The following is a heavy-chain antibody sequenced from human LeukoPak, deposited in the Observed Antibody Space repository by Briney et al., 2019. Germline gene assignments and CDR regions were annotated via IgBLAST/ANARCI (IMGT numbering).Heavy chain of an antibody. D-gene: IGHD3-3*01. CDR3: ARRGRYTIFGVVTPDAFDI. CDR2: IYHSGST. CDR1: GYSISSGYY. Sequence: SETLSLTCTVSGYSISSGYYWGWIRQPPGKGLEWIGSIYHSGSTYYNPSLKSRVTISVDTSKNQFSLKLSSVTAADTAVYYCARRGRYTIFGVVTPDAFDIWGQGTMVTVSS. J-gene: IGHJ3*02. V-gene: IGHV4-38-2*02.